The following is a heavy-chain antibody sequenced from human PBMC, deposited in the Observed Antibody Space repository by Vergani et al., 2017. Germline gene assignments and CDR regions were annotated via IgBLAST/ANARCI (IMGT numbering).Heavy chain of an antibody. Sequence: EVQLVESGGGLVQPGGSLRLSCAASGFSFSNSNMNWVRQAPGKGLEWISYISDRSASIYYAASVRGRFTVSRDNSKDILYLQMDSLRSEDTALYYCAKYLRDSTDGLPDSWGPGTLVIVSS. CDR3: AKYLRDSTDGLPDS. J-gene: IGHJ4*02. D-gene: IGHD2-21*02. V-gene: IGHV3-48*01. CDR1: GFSFSNSN. CDR2: ISDRSASI.